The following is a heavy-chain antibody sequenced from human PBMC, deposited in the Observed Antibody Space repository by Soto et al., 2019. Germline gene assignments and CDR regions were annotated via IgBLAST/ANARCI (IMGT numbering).Heavy chain of an antibody. CDR3: AREAGGATPGYLDY. CDR2: IIPIFGTA. V-gene: IGHV1-69*13. CDR1: GGTFSSYA. D-gene: IGHD1-26*01. J-gene: IGHJ4*02. Sequence: ASVKVSCKASGGTFSSYAISWVRQAPGQGLEWMGGIIPIFGTANYAQKFQGRVTITADESTSTAYMELSSLRSEDTAVYYCAREAGGATPGYLDYWGQGTLVTVSS.